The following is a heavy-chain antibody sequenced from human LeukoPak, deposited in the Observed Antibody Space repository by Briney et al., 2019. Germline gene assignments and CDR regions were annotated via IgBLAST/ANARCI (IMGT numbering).Heavy chain of an antibody. J-gene: IGHJ6*03. CDR2: IYYTGNT. D-gene: IGHD3-22*01. V-gene: IGHV4-39*07. Sequence: SETLSLTCSVSGDSITGYYWGWIRQPPGKGLEWIGNIYYTGNTYYNSSLKSRVTISVDTSKNQFSLKLSSVTAADTAVYYCARGPYYYDSSGYFFSGYYYYYMDVWGKGTTVTVSS. CDR1: GDSITGYY. CDR3: ARGPYYYDSSGYFFSGYYYYYMDV.